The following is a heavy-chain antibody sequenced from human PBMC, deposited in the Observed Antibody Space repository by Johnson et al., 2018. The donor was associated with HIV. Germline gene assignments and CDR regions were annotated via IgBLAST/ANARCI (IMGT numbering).Heavy chain of an antibody. D-gene: IGHD2-15*01. CDR2: VTGTGGDT. J-gene: IGHJ3*02. V-gene: IGHV3-23*04. Sequence: VQLVESGGGLVKPGGPLRLSCAASGFTFSSYGMSWVRQAPGKGLEWVSGVTGTGGDTYYAESVKGRFTISRDNSKNTLYLQMNSLRAEDTAVYYCARGPHEVVVVAATSAFDIWGQGTMVTVSS. CDR3: ARGPHEVVVVAATSAFDI. CDR1: GFTFSSYG.